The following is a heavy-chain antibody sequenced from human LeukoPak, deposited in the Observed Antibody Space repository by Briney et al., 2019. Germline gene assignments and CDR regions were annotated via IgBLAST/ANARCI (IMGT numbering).Heavy chain of an antibody. D-gene: IGHD3-10*01. CDR1: GGSISSSGYY. V-gene: IGHV4-39*07. CDR2: IYHSGST. CDR3: ARAPYGSGFDY. J-gene: IGHJ4*02. Sequence: PSETLSLTCTVSGGSISSSGYYWGWIRQPPGKGLEWIGSIYHSGSTYYNPSLKSRVTISVDTSKNQFSLKLSSVTAADTAVYYCARAPYGSGFDYWGQGTLVTVSS.